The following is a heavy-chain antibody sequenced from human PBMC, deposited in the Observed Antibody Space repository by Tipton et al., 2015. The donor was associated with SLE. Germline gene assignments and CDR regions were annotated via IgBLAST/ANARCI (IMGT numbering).Heavy chain of an antibody. CDR1: GGSISSYY. V-gene: IGHV4-59*12. CDR2: IYYSGST. CDR3: ARSDAEALSGMDV. J-gene: IGHJ6*02. Sequence: TLSLTCTVSGGSISSYYWSWIRQPPGKGLEWIGYIYYSGSTKYNPSLKSRVTISSDRSKNQFSLRLNSATAADTAMYYCARSDAEALSGMDVWGQGTTVAVSS.